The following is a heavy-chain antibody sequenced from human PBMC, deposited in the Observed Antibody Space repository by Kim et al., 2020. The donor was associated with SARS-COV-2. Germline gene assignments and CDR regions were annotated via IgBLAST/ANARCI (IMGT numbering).Heavy chain of an antibody. CDR2: ISSSSSNI. D-gene: IGHD3-10*01. Sequence: GGSLRLSCAASGFTFSSYSMNWVRQAPGKGLEWVSSISSSSSNIYYADSVKGRFTISRDNAKNSLYLQMNSLRAEDTAVYYCAIEFRVGSGSVGWGQGTLVTVSS. V-gene: IGHV3-21*01. J-gene: IGHJ4*02. CDR1: GFTFSSYS. CDR3: AIEFRVGSGSVG.